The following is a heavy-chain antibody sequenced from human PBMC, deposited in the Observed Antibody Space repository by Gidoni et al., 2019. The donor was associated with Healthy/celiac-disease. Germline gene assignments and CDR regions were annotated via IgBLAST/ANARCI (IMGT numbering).Heavy chain of an antibody. CDR2: ISWNSGSI. J-gene: IGHJ3*02. CDR1: GFTFDDYA. Sequence: EVQLVESGGGLVQPGRSLRLSCAASGFTFDDYAMHWVRQAPGKGLEWVSGISWNSGSIGYADSVKGRFTISRDNAKNSLYLQMNSLRAEDTALYYCAKDVGELTDAFDIWGQGTMVTVSS. V-gene: IGHV3-9*01. CDR3: AKDVGELTDAFDI. D-gene: IGHD3-10*01.